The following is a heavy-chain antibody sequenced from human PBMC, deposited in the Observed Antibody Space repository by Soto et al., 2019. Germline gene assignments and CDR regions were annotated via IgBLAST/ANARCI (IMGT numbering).Heavy chain of an antibody. V-gene: IGHV3-23*01. D-gene: IGHD2-15*01. J-gene: IGHJ4*02. Sequence: EVQLLESGGGLVQPGGSLRLSCAASGFTFSSSAMSWVRQAPGKGLEWVSSISGSGVATHYADSVKGRFTSSRDNSKNMLYLQMSSRRGEDTAEYSGANFPKGGRKNWGQGTLVTVSS. CDR2: ISGSGVAT. CDR3: ANFPKGGRKN. CDR1: GFTFSSSA.